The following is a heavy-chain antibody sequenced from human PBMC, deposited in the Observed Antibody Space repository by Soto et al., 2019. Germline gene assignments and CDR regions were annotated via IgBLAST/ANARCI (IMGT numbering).Heavy chain of an antibody. V-gene: IGHV3-30*18. CDR1: GFTFSSYG. J-gene: IGHJ6*02. CDR2: ISYDGSNK. CDR3: AKGQGYSYGMDYYYYYGMDV. Sequence: VQLVESGGGVVQPGRSLRLSCAASGFTFSSYGMHWVRQAPGKGLEWVAVISYDGSNKYYADSVKGRFTISRDNSKNTLYLQMNSLRAEDTAVYYCAKGQGYSYGMDYYYYYGMDVWGQGTTVTVSS. D-gene: IGHD5-18*01.